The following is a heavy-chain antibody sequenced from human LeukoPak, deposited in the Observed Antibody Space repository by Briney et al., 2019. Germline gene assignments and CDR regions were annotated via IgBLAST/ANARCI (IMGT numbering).Heavy chain of an antibody. V-gene: IGHV3-23*01. CDR1: GFTFSSYA. Sequence: GGSLRLSCAASGFTFSSYAMSWVRQAPGKRLEWVSAISGSGGSTYYADSVKGRFTISRDNSKNTLYLQMNSLRAEDTAVYYCARSTYYYDSSGYFPAYWGQGTLVTVSS. CDR2: ISGSGGST. CDR3: ARSTYYYDSSGYFPAY. J-gene: IGHJ4*02. D-gene: IGHD3-22*01.